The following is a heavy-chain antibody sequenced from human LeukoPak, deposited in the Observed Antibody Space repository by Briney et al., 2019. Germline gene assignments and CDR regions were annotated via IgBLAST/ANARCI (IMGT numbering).Heavy chain of an antibody. V-gene: IGHV3-30-3*01. CDR3: ATLSFTGYSSSIDY. CDR1: GFTLSSYA. CDR2: ISYDGSNK. J-gene: IGHJ4*02. D-gene: IGHD6-13*01. Sequence: GGSLRLSCAASGFTLSSYAVHWVRQAPGKGLEWVAVISYDGSNKYYADSVKGRFTISRDNSKNTLYLQMNSLRAEDTAVYYCATLSFTGYSSSIDYWGQGTLVTVSS.